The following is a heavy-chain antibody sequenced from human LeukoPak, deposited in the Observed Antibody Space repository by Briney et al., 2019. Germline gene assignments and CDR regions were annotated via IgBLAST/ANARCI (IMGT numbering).Heavy chain of an antibody. D-gene: IGHD4-17*01. Sequence: SETLSLTCTVSSGSISSYYWSWIRQPPGKGLEWIGYIYYSGSTNYNPSLKSRVTISVDTSKNQFSLKLSSVTAADTAVYYCARVPYGDYEDAFDIWGQGTMVTVSS. CDR3: ARVPYGDYEDAFDI. CDR1: SGSISSYY. J-gene: IGHJ3*02. V-gene: IGHV4-59*01. CDR2: IYYSGST.